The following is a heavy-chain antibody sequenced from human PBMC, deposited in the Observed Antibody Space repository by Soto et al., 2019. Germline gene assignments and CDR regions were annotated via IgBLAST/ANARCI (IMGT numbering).Heavy chain of an antibody. V-gene: IGHV3-23*01. J-gene: IGHJ4*02. D-gene: IGHD2-21*02. CDR2: ISGSGGST. CDR1: GFTFSSYA. Sequence: GGSLRLSCAASGFTFSSYAMSWVRQAPGKGLEWVSAISGSGGSTYYADSVKGRFTISRDNSKNTLYLQMNSLRAEDTAVYYCAHCGGDCYGSDYWGQGALVTVSS. CDR3: AHCGGDCYGSDY.